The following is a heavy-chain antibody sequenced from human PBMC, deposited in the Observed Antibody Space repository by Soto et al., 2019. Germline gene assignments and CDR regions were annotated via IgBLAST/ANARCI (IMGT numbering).Heavy chain of an antibody. V-gene: IGHV4-30-4*08. Sequence: SETLSLTSTVAGGSISSHYYHSTWIRQSPGKGLEWIGYIHHSGSILYNPSLKSRVTVSVDTSKNQFSLHLSSVSAADTAVYFCAREDDGGDSLDVWGQGTTVTVSS. J-gene: IGHJ6*02. CDR1: GGSISSHYYH. CDR2: IHHSGSI. CDR3: AREDDGGDSLDV. D-gene: IGHD2-21*02.